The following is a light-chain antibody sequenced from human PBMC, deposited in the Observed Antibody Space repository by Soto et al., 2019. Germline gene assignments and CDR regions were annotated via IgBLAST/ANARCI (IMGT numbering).Light chain of an antibody. CDR1: QSVSSY. Sequence: EIVVTQSPATLSLSPGERATLSCRASQSVSSYLAWYQQKPGQAPRLLIYDASNRATGIPARFSGSGSGTDFTLTISSLETEDFGVYYCQKRSNWLTWTFGQGTKVAIK. J-gene: IGKJ1*01. CDR3: QKRSNWLTWT. V-gene: IGKV3-11*01. CDR2: DAS.